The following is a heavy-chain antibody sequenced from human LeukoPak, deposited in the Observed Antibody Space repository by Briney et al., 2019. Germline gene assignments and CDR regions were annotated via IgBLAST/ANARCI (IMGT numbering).Heavy chain of an antibody. J-gene: IGHJ4*02. CDR1: GYTFTNDG. CDR3: VRDKRAVTAGGEYYFDY. Sequence: ASVKVSCKASGYTFTNDGVSWVRQAPGRGLEWVGWISNYNGLTHSAPRFQGRVTVTTDTFTSTAYMELRSLTSDDTAVYFCVRDKRAVTAGGEYYFDYWGQGTLVTVSS. D-gene: IGHD2-21*01. V-gene: IGHV1-18*01. CDR2: ISNYNGLT.